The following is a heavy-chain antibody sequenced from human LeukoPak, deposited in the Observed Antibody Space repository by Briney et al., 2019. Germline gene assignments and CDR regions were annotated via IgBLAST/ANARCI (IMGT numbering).Heavy chain of an antibody. Sequence: PSETLSLTCAVSGDSIGSSNWWTWFRQPPGGGLEWIGEIYHSGSTNYNPSLKSRVTISVDKSKNQFSLKLSSVTAADTAVYYCAGDYSDVSGIDYWGQGTLVTVSS. CDR2: IYHSGST. V-gene: IGHV4-4*02. J-gene: IGHJ4*02. CDR3: AGDYSDVSGIDY. D-gene: IGHD3-22*01. CDR1: GDSIGSSNW.